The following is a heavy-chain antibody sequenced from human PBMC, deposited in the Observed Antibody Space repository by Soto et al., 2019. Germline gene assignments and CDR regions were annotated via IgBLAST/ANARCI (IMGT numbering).Heavy chain of an antibody. CDR2: ISGSGGST. CDR3: AKALEDTAMVTGGSAFDY. D-gene: IGHD5-18*01. CDR1: GFTFSSYA. J-gene: IGHJ4*02. V-gene: IGHV3-23*01. Sequence: GGSLRLFCAASGFTFSSYAMSWVRQAPGKGLEWVSAISGSGGSTYYADSVKGRFTISRDNSKNTLYLQMNSLRAEDTAVYYCAKALEDTAMVTGGSAFDYWGQGTLVTGSS.